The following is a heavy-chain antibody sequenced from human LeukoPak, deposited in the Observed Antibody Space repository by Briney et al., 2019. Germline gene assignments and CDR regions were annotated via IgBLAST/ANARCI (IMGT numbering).Heavy chain of an antibody. CDR3: AKDNGSPSLVVVLVATAPDY. CDR2: IS. CDR1: GFDFSAFG. Sequence: PGGSLRLSCAASGFDFSAFGMNWVRQAPGKGLEWVAVISYADSVKGRFTISRDNSKNTVYLQMNSLSAEDTAVYYCAKDNGSPSLVVVLVATAPDYWGQGTLVTVSS. D-gene: IGHD2-15*01. V-gene: IGHV3-30*18. J-gene: IGHJ4*02.